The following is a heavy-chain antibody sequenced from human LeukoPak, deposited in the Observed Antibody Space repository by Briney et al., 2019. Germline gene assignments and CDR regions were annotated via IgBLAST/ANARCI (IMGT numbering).Heavy chain of an antibody. V-gene: IGHV3-23*01. J-gene: IGHJ4*02. CDR1: GFSFENYA. Sequence: PGGSLRLSCAASGFSFENYAMTWVRQAPGKGLEWLASISASGRKIYYSDSVKGRFTISKNTVQKSLYLQLNNLRVDDTAVYYCAKEVSGSGWFEAGDFWGQGTLVTVSS. CDR3: AKEVSGSGWFEAGDF. CDR2: ISASGRKI. D-gene: IGHD6-19*01.